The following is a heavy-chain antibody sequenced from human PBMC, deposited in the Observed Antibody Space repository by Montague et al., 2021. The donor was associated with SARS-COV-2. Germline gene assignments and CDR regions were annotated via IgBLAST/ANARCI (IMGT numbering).Heavy chain of an antibody. J-gene: IGHJ6*02. V-gene: IGHV6-1*01. CDR2: TYYRSKWYN. CDR1: GDSVSSNSAA. D-gene: IGHD6-19*01. CDR3: ARGDEKQWLVHYYYYGMDV. Sequence: CAITGDSVSSNSAAWNWIRQSPSRGLEWLGRTYYRSKWYNDYAVSVKSRITINPDTSKNQFSLQLNSVTPEDTAVYYCARGDEKQWLVHYYYYGMDVWGQGTTVTVSS.